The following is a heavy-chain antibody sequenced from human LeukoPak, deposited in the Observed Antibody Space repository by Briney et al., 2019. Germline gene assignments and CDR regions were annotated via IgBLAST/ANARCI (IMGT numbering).Heavy chain of an antibody. D-gene: IGHD3-10*01. CDR1: GFTFSSYS. CDR3: TKWSRFGDG. Sequence: GGSLRLSCAASGFTFSSYSMNWVRQAPGKGLEWVSGISGSGDSTFYADSVKGRFTISRDNSRNTLYLQMSSLRPEDTAVYYCTKWSRFGDGWGQGTLVTVSS. V-gene: IGHV3-23*01. J-gene: IGHJ4*02. CDR2: ISGSGDST.